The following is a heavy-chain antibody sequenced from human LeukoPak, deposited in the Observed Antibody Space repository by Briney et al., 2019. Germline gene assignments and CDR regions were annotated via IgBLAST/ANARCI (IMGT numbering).Heavy chain of an antibody. CDR2: IIPIFGTA. J-gene: IGHJ6*03. V-gene: IGHV1-69*05. CDR3: ARGRYSYGYSRYYYYYMDV. Sequence: GASVKVSCKASGGTFSSYAISWVRQAPGQGLEWMGGIIPIFGTANYAQKFQGRVTITTDESTSTAYMELSSLRSEDTAVYYCARGRYSYGYSRYYYYYMDVWGKGTTVTVSS. CDR1: GGTFSSYA. D-gene: IGHD5-18*01.